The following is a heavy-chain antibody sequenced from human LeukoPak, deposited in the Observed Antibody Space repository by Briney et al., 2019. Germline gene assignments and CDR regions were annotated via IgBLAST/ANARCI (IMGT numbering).Heavy chain of an antibody. Sequence: GASVKVSCKASGYTFTGYYMHWVRQAPGQGLEWMGWINPNSGGTNYAQKFQGSVTMTKDTSISTAYMELSRLRSDDRAVYYCARDGYRGYSGYDPSVPNWFDPWGQGTLVTVSS. CDR2: INPNSGGT. CDR1: GYTFTGYY. J-gene: IGHJ5*02. D-gene: IGHD5-12*01. CDR3: ARDGYRGYSGYDPSVPNWFDP. V-gene: IGHV1-2*02.